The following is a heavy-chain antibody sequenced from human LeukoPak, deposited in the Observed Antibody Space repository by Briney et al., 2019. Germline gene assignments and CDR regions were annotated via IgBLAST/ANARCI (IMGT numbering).Heavy chain of an antibody. CDR2: INPNSGGT. D-gene: IGHD3-10*01. CDR1: GYTFTGYY. Sequence: ASVKVSCKASGYTFTGYYMHWVRQAPGQGLEWMGWINPNSGGTNDAQKFQGRVTMTRDTSISTAYMELSRLRSDDTAVYYCARDPSAYYGSGSYPDYWGQGTLVTVSS. J-gene: IGHJ4*02. CDR3: ARDPSAYYGSGSYPDY. V-gene: IGHV1-2*02.